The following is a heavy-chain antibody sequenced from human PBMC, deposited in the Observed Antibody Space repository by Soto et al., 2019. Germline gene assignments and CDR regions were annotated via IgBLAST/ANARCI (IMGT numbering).Heavy chain of an antibody. D-gene: IGHD1-1*01. V-gene: IGHV1-2*02. CDR2: INHNSGGT. CDR3: AREPATAKPEGVDF. CDR1: GYTFSDYY. J-gene: IGHJ4*02. Sequence: ASVKVSCKSSGYTFSDYYIHWVRQAPGQGLVWMGWINHNSGGTKYAPKFQGGVTMTRDTSITTAYMELSRLRSGDTAVYYCAREPATAKPEGVDFWGQGTLVTVSS.